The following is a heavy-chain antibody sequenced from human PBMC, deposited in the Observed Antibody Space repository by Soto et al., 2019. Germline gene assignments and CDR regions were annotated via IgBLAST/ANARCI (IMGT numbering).Heavy chain of an antibody. CDR2: ISFDGKKS. CDR1: GFFLVGYA. Sequence: GSLRLSCAASGFFLVGYAIRFFGHAAWKWREWVAVISFDGKKSYYADSVKGRFAISRDTSQNTVVLQMNSLRPADTAVYYCARPAYCRGGSCYTGPKYFQHWGQGALVTVSS. CDR3: ARPAYCRGGSCYTGPKYFQH. D-gene: IGHD2-15*01. V-gene: IGHV3-30*09. J-gene: IGHJ1*01.